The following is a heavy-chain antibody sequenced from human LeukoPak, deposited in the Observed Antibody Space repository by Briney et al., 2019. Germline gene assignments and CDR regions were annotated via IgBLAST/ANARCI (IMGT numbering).Heavy chain of an antibody. CDR3: ASLGGGSTVTTYLNY. CDR2: MYPNSGNT. CDR1: GYTFTSYD. Sequence: GASVKVSCKASGYTFTSYDINWVRQATGQGLEWMGWMYPNSGNTGYAQKFQGRVTMTRNTSISTAYMELSSLRSEDTAVYYCASLGGGSTVTTYLNYWGQGTLVTVSS. J-gene: IGHJ4*02. V-gene: IGHV1-8*01. D-gene: IGHD4-17*01.